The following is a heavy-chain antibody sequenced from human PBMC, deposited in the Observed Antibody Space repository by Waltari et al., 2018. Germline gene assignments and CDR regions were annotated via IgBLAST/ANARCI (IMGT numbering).Heavy chain of an antibody. Sequence: QVQLVQSGAEVKKPGASVKVSCKVSGYTLTELSMPWVRQAPGTGLEWTGGFDPEDGETIYAQKFQGRVTMTEDTSTDTAYMELSSLRSEDTAVYYCATGIVGATGVGPGWYFDLWGRGTLVTVSS. V-gene: IGHV1-24*01. D-gene: IGHD1-26*01. J-gene: IGHJ2*01. CDR2: FDPEDGET. CDR3: ATGIVGATGVGPGWYFDL. CDR1: GYTLTELS.